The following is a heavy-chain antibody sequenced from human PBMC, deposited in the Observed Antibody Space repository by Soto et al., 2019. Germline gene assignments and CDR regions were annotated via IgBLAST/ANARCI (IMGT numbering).Heavy chain of an antibody. V-gene: IGHV4-4*07. Sequence: LSLTCTVSGGSISSYYWSWIRQPAGKGLEWIGRIYTSGSTNYNPSLKSRVTMSVDTSKNQFSLKLSSVTAAGTAVYYCARESLKESITMTVVVDYWGQGTLVTVSS. D-gene: IGHD3-22*01. J-gene: IGHJ4*02. CDR2: IYTSGST. CDR1: GGSISSYY. CDR3: ARESLKESITMTVVVDY.